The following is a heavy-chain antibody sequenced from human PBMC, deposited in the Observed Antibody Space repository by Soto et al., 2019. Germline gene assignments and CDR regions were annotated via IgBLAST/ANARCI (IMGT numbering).Heavy chain of an antibody. CDR3: AKDRIAALTLYYYYGMDV. CDR1: GFTFSSYG. V-gene: IGHV3-30*18. Sequence: GGSLRLSCAASGFTFSSYGMHWVRQAPGKGLEWVAVISYDGSNKYYADSVKGRFTISRDNSKNTLYLQMNSLRAEDTAVYYCAKDRIAALTLYYYYGMDVWGQGTTVTVSS. CDR2: ISYDGSNK. D-gene: IGHD6-13*01. J-gene: IGHJ6*02.